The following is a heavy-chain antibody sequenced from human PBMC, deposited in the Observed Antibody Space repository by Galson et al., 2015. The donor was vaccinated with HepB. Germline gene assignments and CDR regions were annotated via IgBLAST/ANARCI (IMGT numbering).Heavy chain of an antibody. Sequence: SVKVSCKATGDTFDNYTLTWVRQAPGQGLEWMGRIIPILPITNYAKNFQGRVTIFADKSTNTAYLELRSLRSEDTAVYYCARSSRIIAAGTRLDFWGQGTLVTVSS. V-gene: IGHV1-69*02. D-gene: IGHD6-13*01. CDR3: ARSSRIIAAGTRLDF. J-gene: IGHJ4*02. CDR1: GDTFDNYT. CDR2: IIPILPIT.